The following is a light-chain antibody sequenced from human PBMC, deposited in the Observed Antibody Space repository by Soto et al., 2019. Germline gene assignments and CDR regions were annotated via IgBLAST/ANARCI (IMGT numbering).Light chain of an antibody. Sequence: QSVLTQPASVSGSPGQSITISCTGTSSDVGAYDFVSWYQHYPGKAPKLVTFDVTHRPPGISDRFSGSKSANTAFLTISGLQADDEAFYYCSSYTTRSTLVFGGGTKLTVL. V-gene: IGLV2-14*01. J-gene: IGLJ2*01. CDR3: SSYTTRSTLV. CDR1: SSDVGAYDF. CDR2: DVT.